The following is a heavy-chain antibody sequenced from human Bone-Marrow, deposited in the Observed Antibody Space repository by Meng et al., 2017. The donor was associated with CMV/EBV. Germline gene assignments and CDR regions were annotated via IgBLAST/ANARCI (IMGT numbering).Heavy chain of an antibody. CDR2: IWYDGSNK. V-gene: IGHV3-33*06. CDR3: AKDSGYGMDV. CDR1: GFTFSSYG. D-gene: IGHD6-25*01. Sequence: GESLKIPCAASGFTFSSYGMHWVRQAPGKGLEWVAVIWYDGSNKYYADSVKGRFTIPRDNSKNTLYLQMNSLTAEDTAVYYCAKDSGYGMDVWGQGTTVTVSS. J-gene: IGHJ6*02.